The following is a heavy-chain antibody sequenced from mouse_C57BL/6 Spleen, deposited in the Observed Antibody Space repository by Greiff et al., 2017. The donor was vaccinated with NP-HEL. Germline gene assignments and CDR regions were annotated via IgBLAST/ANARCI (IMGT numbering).Heavy chain of an antibody. CDR1: GYTFTDYE. J-gene: IGHJ1*03. Sequence: QVQLKQSGAELVRPGASVTLSCKASGYTFTDYEMHWVKQTPVHGLEWIGAIDPETGGTAYNQKFKGKAILTADTSSSTAYMELRSLTSEDSAVYYCTRRYGWYFDVWGTGTTVTVSS. CDR3: TRRYGWYFDV. V-gene: IGHV1-15*01. CDR2: IDPETGGT. D-gene: IGHD1-1*01.